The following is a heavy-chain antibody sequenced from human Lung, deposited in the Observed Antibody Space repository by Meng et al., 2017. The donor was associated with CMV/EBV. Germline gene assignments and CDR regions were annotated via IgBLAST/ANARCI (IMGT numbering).Heavy chain of an antibody. CDR2: INPRIGRT. Sequence: KASGYNFINYYIYGLRLAPGQGLEWMGWINPRIGRTDFAQKFQGRVTLTTDTSIATAYMELNRLTSDDTAVYYCARYRYSGSYPFDFWGQGTLVTVSS. CDR1: GYNFINYY. D-gene: IGHD1-26*01. V-gene: IGHV1-2*02. J-gene: IGHJ4*02. CDR3: ARYRYSGSYPFDF.